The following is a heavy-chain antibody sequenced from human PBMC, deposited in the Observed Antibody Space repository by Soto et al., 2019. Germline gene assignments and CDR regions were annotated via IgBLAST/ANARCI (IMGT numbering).Heavy chain of an antibody. D-gene: IGHD6-19*01. Sequence: ASVKVSCKASGGTFSSYAISWVRQAPGQGLEWMGGIIPIFGTANYAQKFQGRVTITADESTSTAYMELSSLRSEDTAVYYCARVSSFPPVSSQKSVAGNDYYYGMDVWGQGTTVTVSS. CDR2: IIPIFGTA. CDR3: ARVSSFPPVSSQKSVAGNDYYYGMDV. CDR1: GGTFSSYA. V-gene: IGHV1-69*13. J-gene: IGHJ6*02.